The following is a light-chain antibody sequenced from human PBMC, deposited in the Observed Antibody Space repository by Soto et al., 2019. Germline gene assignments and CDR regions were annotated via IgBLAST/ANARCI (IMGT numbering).Light chain of an antibody. CDR2: GAS. V-gene: IGKV3-15*01. CDR3: QQYNNWPRT. Sequence: EIVLTQSPGTLSLSPGERATLSCIASQSVSGSYLAWYQQTPGQAPRLLIYGASTRATGIPARFSGSWSGKEFTLTISSLQSEDFAVYYCQQYNNWPRTFGQGTKVHIK. J-gene: IGKJ1*01. CDR1: QSVSGSY.